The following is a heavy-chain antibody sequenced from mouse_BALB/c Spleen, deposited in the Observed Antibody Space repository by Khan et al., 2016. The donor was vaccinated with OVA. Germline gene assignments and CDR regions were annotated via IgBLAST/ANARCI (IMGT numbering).Heavy chain of an antibody. CDR3: ARNYDYDEGLAY. CDR1: GFSLTSYG. CDR2: IWSVGST. J-gene: IGHJ3*01. Sequence: VQLQESGPGLVQPSQSLSITCTVSGFSLTSYGVHWVRQSPGKGLEWLGVIWSVGSTDYNAAFISRLNISTDNSKSQAFFKMNSLQANDTAIYYCARNYDYDEGLAYWGQGTLVTVSA. D-gene: IGHD2-4*01. V-gene: IGHV2-2*02.